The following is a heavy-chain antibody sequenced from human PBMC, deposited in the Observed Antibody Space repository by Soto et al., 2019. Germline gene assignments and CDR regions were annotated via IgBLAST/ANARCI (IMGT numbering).Heavy chain of an antibody. V-gene: IGHV3-7*05. J-gene: IGHJ4*02. CDR1: GFSFSDYW. Sequence: EVQLVESGGGLVQPGGSLRVSCETSGFSFSDYWMSWVRQSPGKGMEWVANVKQDGSEKNYVDSVKGRFSISRDNARKSVYLQMNSLRSEDTAVYHCAAGRWMVRYWGQGTLVTVSS. CDR2: VKQDGSEK. CDR3: AAGRWMVRY. D-gene: IGHD5-18*01.